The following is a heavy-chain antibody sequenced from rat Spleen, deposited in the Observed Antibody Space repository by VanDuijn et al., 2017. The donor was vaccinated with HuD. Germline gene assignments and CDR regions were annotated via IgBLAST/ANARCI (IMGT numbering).Heavy chain of an antibody. Sequence: EVQLVESGGGLVQPGRSLKLSCAASGFTFSDYYMAWVRQAPTKGLEWVASISYDGSSTYYRDSVKGRFTISRDNAKSTLYLQMDSLRSEDTATYYCARPLQFPWYFDYWGQGVMVTVSS. D-gene: IGHD3-8*01. CDR2: ISYDGSST. CDR1: GFTFSDYY. CDR3: ARPLQFPWYFDY. J-gene: IGHJ2*01. V-gene: IGHV5-7*01.